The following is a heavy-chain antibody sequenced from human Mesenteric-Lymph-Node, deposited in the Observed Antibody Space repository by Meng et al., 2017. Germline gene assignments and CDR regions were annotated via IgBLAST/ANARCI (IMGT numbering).Heavy chain of an antibody. CDR3: AEGSGSYAVAY. J-gene: IGHJ4*02. CDR2: ISSNSYYI. V-gene: IGHV3-21*01. Sequence: EVQLVESGGGLVQPGVSLRLSCAASGLPFSSYSMTWVRQAPGMGREWVSYISSNSYYIAYADSVKGRFTISRDNAKNSVYLQMNSLRAEDTAVYYCAEGSGSYAVAYLCLGTLVTVSS. CDR1: GLPFSSYS. D-gene: IGHD1-26*01.